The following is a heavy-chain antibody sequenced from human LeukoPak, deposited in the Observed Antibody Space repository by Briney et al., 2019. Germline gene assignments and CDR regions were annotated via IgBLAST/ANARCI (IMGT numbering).Heavy chain of an antibody. Sequence: RGESLKISCKGSGYSFTSYWMGWVRQMPGKGLEWMGIIYPGDSDTRYSPSFQGQVTISADKSFSTAYLQWSSLKASDTAMYYGARLAYYYDSSGYRFSDAFDIWGQGTMVTVSS. J-gene: IGHJ3*02. CDR3: ARLAYYYDSSGYRFSDAFDI. CDR1: GYSFTSYW. V-gene: IGHV5-51*01. CDR2: IYPGDSDT. D-gene: IGHD3-22*01.